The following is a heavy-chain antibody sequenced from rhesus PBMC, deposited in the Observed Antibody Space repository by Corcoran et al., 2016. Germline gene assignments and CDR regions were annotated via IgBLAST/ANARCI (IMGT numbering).Heavy chain of an antibody. V-gene: IGHV1S2*01. J-gene: IGHJ2*01. CDR3: ARSDWGDYADWYFDL. CDR2: INPYNGNT. Sequence: QVQLVQSGAEVKKPGSSVKVSCKASGYTFTDYYMHWVRQAPRQGLEWMGWINPYNGNTKVSQKFQGIVTMTRDTSTSTAYMELSSLRSEDTAVYYCARSDWGDYADWYFDLWGPGTPITISS. CDR1: GYTFTDYY. D-gene: IGHD3-34*01.